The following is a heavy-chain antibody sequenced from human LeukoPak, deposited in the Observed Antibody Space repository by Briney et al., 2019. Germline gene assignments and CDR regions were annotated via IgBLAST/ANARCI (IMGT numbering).Heavy chain of an antibody. CDR3: ARGGDDILTGPNWFDP. J-gene: IGHJ5*02. CDR1: GESFSGYF. Sequence: KASETLSLTCAVYGESFSGYFWNWIRQPPGKGLEWIGEINHSGSTSNHNPSLKSRVTMSVDTSKNQFSLKLSSVTAADTAVYYCARGGDDILTGPNWFDPWGQGTLVTVSS. D-gene: IGHD3-9*01. V-gene: IGHV4-34*01. CDR2: INHSGSTS.